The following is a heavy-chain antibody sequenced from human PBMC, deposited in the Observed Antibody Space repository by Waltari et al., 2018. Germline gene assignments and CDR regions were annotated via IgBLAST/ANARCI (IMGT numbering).Heavy chain of an antibody. CDR2: IVSNDEK. Sequence: QVTLKESGPVMVKPTQTLTLSCSVSLFSLSTTRLGVGWIRQPPGKALEWLAHIVSNDEKTYTTSLKSRLTISKDTSKSQLVLTMTNVDPVDTATYYCARIPGYNGSGRYTLDYWGQGTLVTVSS. CDR3: ARIPGYNGSGRYTLDY. CDR1: LFSLSTTRLG. J-gene: IGHJ4*02. V-gene: IGHV2-26*01. D-gene: IGHD3-10*01.